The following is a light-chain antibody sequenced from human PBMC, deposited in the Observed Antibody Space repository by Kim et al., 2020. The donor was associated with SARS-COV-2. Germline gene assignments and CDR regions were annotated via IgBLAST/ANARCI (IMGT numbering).Light chain of an antibody. CDR3: AAWDDSLNGVV. J-gene: IGLJ2*01. CDR1: SSNIGSNT. Sequence: ELTQPPSASGTPGQRVTISCSGSSSNIGSNTVHWYQQLPGTAPKLLIYSNNQRPSGVPDRFSGSKSGTSASLAISGLQSEDESDYYCAAWDDSLNGVVFGGGTQLTVL. V-gene: IGLV1-44*01. CDR2: SNN.